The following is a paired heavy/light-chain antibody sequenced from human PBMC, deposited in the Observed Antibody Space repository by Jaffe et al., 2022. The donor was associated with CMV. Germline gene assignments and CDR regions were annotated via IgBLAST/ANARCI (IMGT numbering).Light chain of an antibody. CDR2: ENN. CDR1: SSNIGNNY. V-gene: IGLV1-51*02. CDR3: GTWDSNLSAGPLV. Sequence: QSVLTQPPSVSAAPGQRVTISCFGSSSNIGNNYVSWYQQLPGTAPKLLIYENNKRPSGIPDRFSGSKSGTSATLGITGLQTGDEADYYCGTWDSNLSAGPLVFGGGTKLTVL. J-gene: IGLJ3*02.
Heavy chain of an antibody. CDR1: GFTFSSYA. Sequence: EVQLVESGGGLIQPGGSLRLSCTASGFTFSSYAMHWVRQTPGKGLEWVSAISGSGFGTYYADSVKGRFTVSRDNSKNTLFLQMNSLRAEDTAVYYCVKNSSGYYIDYWGHGTLVTVSS. D-gene: IGHD3-22*01. V-gene: IGHV3-23*04. J-gene: IGHJ4*01. CDR3: VKNSSGYYIDY. CDR2: ISGSGFGT.